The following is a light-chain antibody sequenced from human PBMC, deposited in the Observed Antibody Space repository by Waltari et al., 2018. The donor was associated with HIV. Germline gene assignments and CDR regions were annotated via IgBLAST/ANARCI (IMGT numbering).Light chain of an antibody. Sequence: EIVLTQSPGTLSLSPGDRATLSCRASQSVSNKFLAWDQHKRGQAPRLLVYGASSRARGIPDRFSGSGSGTDFTLTISRLEPEDFAMYFCQQYGSSTYSFGQGTKLEIK. V-gene: IGKV3-20*01. CDR2: GAS. CDR1: QSVSNKF. CDR3: QQYGSSTYS. J-gene: IGKJ2*03.